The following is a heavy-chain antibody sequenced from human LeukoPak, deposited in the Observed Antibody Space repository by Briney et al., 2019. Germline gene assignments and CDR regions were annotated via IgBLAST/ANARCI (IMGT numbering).Heavy chain of an antibody. D-gene: IGHD3-16*01. V-gene: IGHV3-23*01. J-gene: IGHJ3*02. CDR2: ISGSGVST. Sequence: PGGSLRLSCAASGFRFSSYAMSWVRQAPGKGLEWVSAISGSGVSTYYADSVKGRFTVSRDNSKNTLYLQMSSLRAEDTAVYYCAKGGAMITPEAFDIWGQGTMVTVSS. CDR3: AKGGAMITPEAFDI. CDR1: GFRFSSYA.